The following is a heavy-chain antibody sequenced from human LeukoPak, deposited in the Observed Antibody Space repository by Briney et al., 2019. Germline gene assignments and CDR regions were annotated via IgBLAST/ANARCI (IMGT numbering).Heavy chain of an antibody. CDR2: ISWNSGSI. D-gene: IGHD6-13*01. J-gene: IGHJ4*02. Sequence: GGSVRLSCSASGFTLDDYAMHWVRQAPGRGLEWVSGISWNSGSIGYADSVKGRFTISRDNAKNSLYLQMNSLRAEDTALYYCAKDQQQLARRLFDYWGQGTLVTVSS. CDR3: AKDQQQLARRLFDY. CDR1: GFTLDDYA. V-gene: IGHV3-9*01.